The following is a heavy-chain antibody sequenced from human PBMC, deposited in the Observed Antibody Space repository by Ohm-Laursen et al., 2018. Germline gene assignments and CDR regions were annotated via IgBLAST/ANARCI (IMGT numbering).Heavy chain of an antibody. CDR3: AKIHESGYYYYSMDV. CDR2: ISSNGGST. J-gene: IGHJ6*02. CDR1: GFTFSSYA. V-gene: IGHV3-64*04. D-gene: IGHD1-14*01. Sequence: SLRLSCSASGFTFSSYAMHWVRQAPGKGLEYVSAISSNGGSTYYADSVKGRFTISRDNSKNTLYLQMDTLTAEDTAVYYCAKIHESGYYYYSMDVWGQGTTVTVSS.